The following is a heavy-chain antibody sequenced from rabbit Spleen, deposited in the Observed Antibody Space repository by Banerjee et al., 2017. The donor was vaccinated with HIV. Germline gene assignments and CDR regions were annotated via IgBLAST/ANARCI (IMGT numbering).Heavy chain of an antibody. CDR2: INAVTGKP. Sequence: QSLEESGGDLVKPGASLTLTCTASGFSFSSSDYMCWVRQAPGKGLEWISCINAVTGKPVYATWAKGRFTISRTSSTTVTLQMTSLTAADTATYFCARDAVDYNGNDYGCKLWGQGTLVTVS. D-gene: IGHD6-1*01. CDR3: ARDAVDYNGNDYGCKL. J-gene: IGHJ4*01. V-gene: IGHV1S40*01. CDR1: GFSFSSSDY.